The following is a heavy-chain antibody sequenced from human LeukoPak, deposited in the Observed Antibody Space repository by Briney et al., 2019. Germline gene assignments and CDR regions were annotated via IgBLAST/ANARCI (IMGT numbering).Heavy chain of an antibody. D-gene: IGHD4/OR15-4a*01. CDR2: MSHDGVKI. Sequence: AGGSLRLSCAASGFTFRTYAMHWVRQAPGKGLEWVAFMSHDGVKIFHADSVKGRFTISRDNSKSILYLQMNSLRAEDTAVYYCAKSASAYYYMDVWGKGTTVTVSS. J-gene: IGHJ6*03. V-gene: IGHV3-30*18. CDR1: GFTFRTYA. CDR3: AKSASAYYYMDV.